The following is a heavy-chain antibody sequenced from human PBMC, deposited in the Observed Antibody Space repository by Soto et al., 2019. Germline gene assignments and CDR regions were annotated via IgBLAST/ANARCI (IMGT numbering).Heavy chain of an antibody. J-gene: IGHJ5*02. V-gene: IGHV4-31*03. CDR3: ATRNPLDFGVVTGWFDP. D-gene: IGHD3-3*01. CDR1: GGSISSGGYY. Sequence: SETLSLTCTVSGGSISSGGYYRSWIRQHPGKGLEWIGYIYYSGSTYYNPSLKSRVTISVDTSKNQFSLKLSSVTAADTAVYYCATRNPLDFGVVTGWFDPWGQGTLVTVSS. CDR2: IYYSGST.